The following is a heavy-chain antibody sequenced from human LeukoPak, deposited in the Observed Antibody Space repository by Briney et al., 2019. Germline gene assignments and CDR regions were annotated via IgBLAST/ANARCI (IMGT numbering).Heavy chain of an antibody. CDR3: AKDSGSSLANWSDP. CDR1: GFTFDDYA. Sequence: PGGSLRLSCAASGFTFDDYAIHWVRQAPGKGLEWVSGISWNSGSIGYADSVKGRFTISRDNAKNSLYLQMNSLRAEDTALYYCAKDSGSSLANWSDPWGQGTLVTVCS. D-gene: IGHD1-26*01. J-gene: IGHJ5*02. V-gene: IGHV3-9*01. CDR2: ISWNSGSI.